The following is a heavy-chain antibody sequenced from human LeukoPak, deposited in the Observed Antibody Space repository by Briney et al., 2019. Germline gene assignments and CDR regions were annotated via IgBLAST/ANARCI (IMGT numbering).Heavy chain of an antibody. CDR1: GYSFTSYW. J-gene: IGHJ4*02. V-gene: IGHV5-51*01. CDR3: ARQWLGTTGSSWYAPVDY. D-gene: IGHD6-13*01. CDR2: IYPGDSDT. Sequence: GESLKISCKGSGYSFTSYWIGWVRQMPGKGLEWMGIIYPGDSDTRYSPSFQGQVTISADKSISTAYLQWSSLKASDTAMYYCARQWLGTTGSSWYAPVDYWGQGTLVTVSS.